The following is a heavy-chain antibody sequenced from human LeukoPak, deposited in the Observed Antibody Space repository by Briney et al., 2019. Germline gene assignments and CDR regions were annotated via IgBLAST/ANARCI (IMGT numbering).Heavy chain of an antibody. Sequence: SVKVSCKASGGTFSSYAISWVRLAPGQGLEWMGGIIPIFGTANYAQKFQGRVTITADKSTSTAYMELSSLRSEDTAVYYCARDGRTRYFDWLLYRTVDYWGQGTLVTVSS. CDR2: IIPIFGTA. D-gene: IGHD3-9*01. CDR3: ARDGRTRYFDWLLYRTVDY. J-gene: IGHJ4*02. CDR1: GGTFSSYA. V-gene: IGHV1-69*06.